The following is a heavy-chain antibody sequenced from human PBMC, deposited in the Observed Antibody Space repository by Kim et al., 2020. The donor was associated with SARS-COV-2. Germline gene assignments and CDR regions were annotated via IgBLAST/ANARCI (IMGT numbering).Heavy chain of an antibody. D-gene: IGHD5-18*01. V-gene: IGHV5-51*01. J-gene: IGHJ6*02. CDR1: GYSFTSYW. CDR3: ARHVGSGYSYGFQYYYYGRDF. CDR2: IYPGDSDT. Sequence: GESLKISCKGSGYSFTSYWIGWVRQMPGKGLEWMGIIYPGDSDTRYSPSFQGQVTISADKSISTAYLQWSSLKASDTAMYYCARHVGSGYSYGFQYYYYGRDFWGQGTTVTVSS.